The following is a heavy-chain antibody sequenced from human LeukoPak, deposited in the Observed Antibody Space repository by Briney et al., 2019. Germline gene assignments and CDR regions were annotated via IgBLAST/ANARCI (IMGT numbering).Heavy chain of an antibody. CDR1: GYSSSTYW. CDR3: ATWGSSAWFDY. Sequence: GESLKISCKGSGYSSSTYWIGWVRQMPGKGLEYMGIIYPGDSDTRYSPSFQGQVTISADKSISAAYLQWSSLKASDTAMYYCATWGSSAWFDYWGQGTLVTVSS. CDR2: IYPGDSDT. J-gene: IGHJ4*02. V-gene: IGHV5-51*01. D-gene: IGHD6-19*01.